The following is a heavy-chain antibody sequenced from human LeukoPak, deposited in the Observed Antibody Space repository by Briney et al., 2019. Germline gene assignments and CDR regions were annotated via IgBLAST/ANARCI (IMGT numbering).Heavy chain of an antibody. Sequence: ASVKVSCKASGYTFTSYGISWVRQAPGQGLEWMGWISAYNGNTNYAQKLQSRVTMTTDTSTSTAYMELRSLRSDDTAVYYCAREVYDSSGYYPPPLWYYYYMDVWGKGTTVTVSS. D-gene: IGHD3-22*01. CDR1: GYTFTSYG. CDR3: AREVYDSSGYYPPPLWYYYYMDV. J-gene: IGHJ6*03. CDR2: ISAYNGNT. V-gene: IGHV1-18*01.